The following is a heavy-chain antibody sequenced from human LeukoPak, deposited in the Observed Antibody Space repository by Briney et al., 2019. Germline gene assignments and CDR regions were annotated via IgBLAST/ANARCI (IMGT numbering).Heavy chain of an antibody. CDR1: GGSISSGGYY. J-gene: IGHJ4*02. Sequence: KTSETLSLTCTVSGGSISSGGYYWSWIRQPPGKGLEWIGYIYHSGSTYYNPSLKSRVTISVDRSKNQFSLKLSSVTAADTAVYYCASDYYDSSGLFDYWGQGTLVTVSS. D-gene: IGHD3-22*01. CDR3: ASDYYDSSGLFDY. V-gene: IGHV4-30-2*01. CDR2: IYHSGST.